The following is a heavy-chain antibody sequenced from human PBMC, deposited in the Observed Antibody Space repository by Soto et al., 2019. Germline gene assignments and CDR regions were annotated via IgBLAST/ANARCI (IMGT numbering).Heavy chain of an antibody. D-gene: IGHD2-2*01. Sequence: SETLSLTCTVSGGSISSGGYYWSWIRQHPGKGLEWIGYIYYSGSTYYNPSLKSRVTISVDTSKNQFSLKLSSVTAADTAVYYCAREGVVPAAHTHGMDVWGQGTTVTVS. CDR3: AREGVVPAAHTHGMDV. CDR2: IYYSGST. CDR1: GGSISSGGYY. J-gene: IGHJ6*02. V-gene: IGHV4-31*03.